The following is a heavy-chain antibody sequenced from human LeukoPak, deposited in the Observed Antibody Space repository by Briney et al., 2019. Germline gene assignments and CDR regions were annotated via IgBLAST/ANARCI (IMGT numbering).Heavy chain of an antibody. CDR2: IYSGGST. CDR3: ACNSASPNHFDY. Sequence: GGSLRLSCAASGFTVSSNYMSWVRQAPGKGLEWVSVIYSGGSTYYADSVKGRFTISRDNSKNTLFLQMNSLRAEDTAVYYCACNSASPNHFDYWGQGTLVTVSS. D-gene: IGHD4-23*01. V-gene: IGHV3-53*01. CDR1: GFTVSSNY. J-gene: IGHJ4*02.